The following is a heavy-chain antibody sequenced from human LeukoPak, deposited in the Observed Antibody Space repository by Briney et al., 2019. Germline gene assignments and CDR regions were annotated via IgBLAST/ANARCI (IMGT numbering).Heavy chain of an antibody. CDR3: ARAKYLYGSGSYYRDY. V-gene: IGHV4-34*01. Sequence: PSETLSLTCAVYGGSFSGYYWSWIRQPPGKGLEWIGEINHSGSTSYNPSLKSRVTISVDTSKNQFSLKLSSVTAADTAVYYCARAKYLYGSGSYYRDYWGQGTLVTVSS. CDR2: INHSGST. J-gene: IGHJ4*02. CDR1: GGSFSGYY. D-gene: IGHD3-10*01.